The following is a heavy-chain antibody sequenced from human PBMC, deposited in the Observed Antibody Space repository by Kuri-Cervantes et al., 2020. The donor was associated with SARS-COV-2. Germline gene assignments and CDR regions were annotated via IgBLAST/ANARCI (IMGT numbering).Heavy chain of an antibody. CDR3: ATATDEAFWSMPRFDY. V-gene: IGHV1-24*01. D-gene: IGHD3-3*02. CDR1: GNTLTELP. Sequence: ASVKVSCKVSGNTLTELPLHWVRQAPGKGLEWMGGFDPEQREIIYAQKFQGRVSMTEDTSTDTAYMELSSLSSEDTAVYYCATATDEAFWSMPRFDYWGQGTLVTVSS. J-gene: IGHJ4*02. CDR2: FDPEQREI.